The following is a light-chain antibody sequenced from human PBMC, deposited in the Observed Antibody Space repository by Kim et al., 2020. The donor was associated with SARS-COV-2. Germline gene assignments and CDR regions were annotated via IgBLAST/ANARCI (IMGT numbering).Light chain of an antibody. CDR2: NTN. J-gene: IGLJ3*02. V-gene: IGLV7-43*01. Sequence: QAVVTQEPSLTVSPGGTVTLTCGSSTGPVTGGHFPNWFQQKPGQAPRALISNTNNRHSWTPARFSGSLLEDKAALTLSGVQPEDEADYHCLLYFGGGQRVFGGGTQLTVL. CDR1: TGPVTGGHF. CDR3: LLYFGGGQRV.